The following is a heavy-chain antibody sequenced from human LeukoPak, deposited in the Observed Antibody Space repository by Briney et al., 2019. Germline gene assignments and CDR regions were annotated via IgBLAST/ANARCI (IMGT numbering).Heavy chain of an antibody. J-gene: IGHJ4*02. D-gene: IGHD3-10*01. V-gene: IGHV4-39*01. Sequence: SETLSLTCTVSGGSISSSSYYWGWIRQPPGKGLEWIGSIYYSGSTYYNPSLKSRVTISVDTSKNQSSLKLTSVTAADTAVYYCARLTRADDFDYWGQGTLVTVSS. CDR1: GGSISSSSYY. CDR3: ARLTRADDFDY. CDR2: IYYSGST.